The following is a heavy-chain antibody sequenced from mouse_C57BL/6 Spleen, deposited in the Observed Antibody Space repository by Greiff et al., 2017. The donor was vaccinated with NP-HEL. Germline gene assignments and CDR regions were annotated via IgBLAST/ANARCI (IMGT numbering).Heavy chain of an antibody. Sequence: EVKLVESGGGLVQPGGSLKLSCAASGFTFSDYYMYWVRQTPEKRLEWVAYISNGGGSTYYPDTVKGRFTISRDNAKNTLYLQMSRLKSEDTAMYYCARHSYGYDGDYAMDYWGQGTSVTVSS. CDR2: ISNGGGST. J-gene: IGHJ4*01. CDR1: GFTFSDYY. CDR3: ARHSYGYDGDYAMDY. V-gene: IGHV5-12*01. D-gene: IGHD2-2*01.